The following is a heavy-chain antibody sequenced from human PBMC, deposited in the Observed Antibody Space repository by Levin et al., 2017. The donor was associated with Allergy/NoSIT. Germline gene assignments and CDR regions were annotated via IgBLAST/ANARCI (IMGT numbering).Heavy chain of an antibody. J-gene: IGHJ4*02. CDR3: ARDRYSAVAGIDWTHPLDY. CDR2: IWYDGSNK. D-gene: IGHD6-19*01. Sequence: LSLTCAASGFSFSNFGIHWVRPAPGKGLEWVSAIWYDGSNKYYRDSVKGRFTISRDNSKNTLYLQMDSPRVEDTAVYYCARDRYSAVAGIDWTHPLDYWGQGTLVTVSS. V-gene: IGHV3-33*01. CDR1: GFSFSNFG.